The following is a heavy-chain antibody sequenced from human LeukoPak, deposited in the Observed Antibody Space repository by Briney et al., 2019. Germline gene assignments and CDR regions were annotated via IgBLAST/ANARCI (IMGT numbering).Heavy chain of an antibody. D-gene: IGHD3-22*01. CDR2: INHSGST. CDR1: GGSFSGYY. J-gene: IGHJ4*02. V-gene: IGHV4-34*01. Sequence: SETLSLTCAVYGGSFSGYYWSWIRQPPGKGLEWIGEINHSGSTNYNPSLKSQVTISVDTSKNQFSLKLSSVTAADTAVYYCAREWVSSATAFFDYWGQGTLVTVSS. CDR3: AREWVSSATAFFDY.